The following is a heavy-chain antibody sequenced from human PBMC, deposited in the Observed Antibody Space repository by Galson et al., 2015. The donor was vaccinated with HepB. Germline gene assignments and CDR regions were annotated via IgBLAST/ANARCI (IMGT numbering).Heavy chain of an antibody. Sequence: SLRLSCAASGFTFSTYWMHWVRQAPGKGLEWVSAISGSGGSTYYADSVKGRFTISRDNSKNTLYLQMNSLRAEDTAVYYCAKDLYYDFWSGYYTNWGQGTLVTVSS. D-gene: IGHD3-3*01. V-gene: IGHV3-23*01. J-gene: IGHJ4*02. CDR2: ISGSGGST. CDR1: GFTFSTYW. CDR3: AKDLYYDFWSGYYTN.